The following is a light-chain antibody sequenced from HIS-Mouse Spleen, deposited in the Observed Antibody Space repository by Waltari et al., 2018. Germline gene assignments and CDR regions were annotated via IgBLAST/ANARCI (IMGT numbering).Light chain of an antibody. CDR3: YSTDSSGNHRV. J-gene: IGLJ2*01. V-gene: IGLV3-10*01. Sequence: SYELTQPPSGSVSPGQTARITCSGWALPKKDHYWYQQKSGQAPVLVIYEDSKRPSGIPERFSGSSSGTMATLTISGAQVEDEADYYCYSTDSSGNHRVFGGGTKLTVL. CDR1: ALPKKD. CDR2: EDS.